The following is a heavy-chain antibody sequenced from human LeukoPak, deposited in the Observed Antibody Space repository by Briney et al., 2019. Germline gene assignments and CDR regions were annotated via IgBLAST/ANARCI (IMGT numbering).Heavy chain of an antibody. J-gene: IGHJ4*02. CDR2: IYTSGSTSGST. Sequence: PSQTLSLTCTVSGDSISSGTYYWNWIRQPAGKGLEWIGRIYTSGSTSGSTSCNPSLKSRVTISVDMSKNQFSLSLSSVTAADTAVYYCAREISLTGYSGGLGFNYWGQGILVSVSS. CDR3: AREISLTGYSGGLGFNY. V-gene: IGHV4-61*02. CDR1: GDSISSGTYY. D-gene: IGHD6-19*01.